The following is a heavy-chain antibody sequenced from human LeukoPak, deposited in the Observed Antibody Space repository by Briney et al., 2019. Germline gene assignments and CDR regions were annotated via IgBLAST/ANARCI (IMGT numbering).Heavy chain of an antibody. J-gene: IGHJ4*02. V-gene: IGHV3-23*01. Sequence: GGSLRLSCAASGFTFSSYAMRWVRQAPGKGLEWVSAISGSGGSTYYADSVKGRFTISRDNSKNTLYLQMNSLRAEDTAVYYCAVYSSSFYFDYWGQGTPVTVSS. CDR1: GFTFSSYA. D-gene: IGHD6-6*01. CDR3: AVYSSSFYFDY. CDR2: ISGSGGST.